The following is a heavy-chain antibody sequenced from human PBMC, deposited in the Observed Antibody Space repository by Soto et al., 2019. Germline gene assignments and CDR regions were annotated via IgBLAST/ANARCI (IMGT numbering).Heavy chain of an antibody. CDR2: ISYDGSNK. Sequence: QVQLVESGGGVVQPGRSLRLSCAASGFTFSSYAMHWVRQAPGKGLEWVAVISYDGSNKYYADSVKGRFTISRDNSKNTLYLQMNSLRAEDTAVYXCARDXDFWSGYYIYYYYGMDVWGQGTTVTVSS. CDR1: GFTFSSYA. V-gene: IGHV3-30-3*01. J-gene: IGHJ6*02. CDR3: ARDXDFWSGYYIYYYYGMDV. D-gene: IGHD3-3*01.